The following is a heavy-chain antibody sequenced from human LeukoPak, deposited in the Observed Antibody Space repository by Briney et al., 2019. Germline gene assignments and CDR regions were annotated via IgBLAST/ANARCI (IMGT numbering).Heavy chain of an antibody. CDR2: ISWNSDNI. D-gene: IGHD6-19*01. Sequence: PGRSLRLSCAASGFTFDDYAMHWVRQAPGKGLEWVSGISWNSDNIGYADSVKGRFTISRDNAKNSLYLQMNSLRAEDMALYYCAKDIGVARTLGAFDIWGQGTMVTVSS. J-gene: IGHJ3*02. V-gene: IGHV3-9*03. CDR1: GFTFDDYA. CDR3: AKDIGVARTLGAFDI.